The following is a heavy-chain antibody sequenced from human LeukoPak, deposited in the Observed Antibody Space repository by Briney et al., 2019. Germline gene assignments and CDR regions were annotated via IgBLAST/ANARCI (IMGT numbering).Heavy chain of an antibody. Sequence: GGSLRLSCAASGFTVSANYMSWVRQAPGKGLERVSIIYSGGSTDYADSVNGRFTISRDNSKNTLYLQMNSLRAEDTAVYYCASYRYGSSFAFDIWGQGTMVTVSS. D-gene: IGHD6-6*01. V-gene: IGHV3-66*01. CDR1: GFTVSANY. CDR2: IYSGGST. J-gene: IGHJ3*02. CDR3: ASYRYGSSFAFDI.